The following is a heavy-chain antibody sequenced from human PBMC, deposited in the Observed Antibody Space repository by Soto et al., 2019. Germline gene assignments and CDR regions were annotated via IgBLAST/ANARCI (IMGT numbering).Heavy chain of an antibody. J-gene: IGHJ6*02. CDR2: IERDDDDK. CDR3: ARSTTGRRRFKGIDV. D-gene: IGHD1-1*01. CDR1: GFSLTSPGMC. V-gene: IGHV2-70*13. Sequence: SGPTLVNPTETLTVTCTFSGFSLTSPGMCVSWIRQSPGKALEWLALIERDDDDKYYSTSLKTRLTISKDTRKHQVVLTMANMGLAATATYYCARSTTGRRRFKGIDVWGQGTMVTVSS.